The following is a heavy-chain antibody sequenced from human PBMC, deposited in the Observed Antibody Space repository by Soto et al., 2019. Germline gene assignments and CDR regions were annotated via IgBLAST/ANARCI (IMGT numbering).Heavy chain of an antibody. CDR1: GFPFSSYD. CDR3: ARSPPGGYHYYYGLDV. J-gene: IGHJ6*02. D-gene: IGHD3-22*01. CDR2: IGTAGDT. V-gene: IGHV3-13*04. Sequence: PGGSLRLSCAASGFPFSSYDMHWVRQATGEGLEWVSAIGTAGDTYYPGSVKGRFTISRENAKNSLYLQMNSLRAGDTAVYYCARSPPGGYHYYYGLDVWGQGITVTVSS.